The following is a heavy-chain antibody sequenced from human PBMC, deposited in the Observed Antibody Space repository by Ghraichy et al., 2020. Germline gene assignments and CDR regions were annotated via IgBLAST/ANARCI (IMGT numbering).Heavy chain of an antibody. CDR1: GYTFTDYY. Sequence: ASVKVSCKASGYTFTDYYMHWVRQAPGQGLEWLGRINPNSGGTNYAQNFQGRVTMTRDTSISTAYMELSRLRSDDTAVYYCARGSVFWSIYYIDDAFDIWGQGTMVTVSS. CDR3: ARGSVFWSIYYIDDAFDI. CDR2: INPNSGGT. V-gene: IGHV1-2*06. J-gene: IGHJ3*02. D-gene: IGHD3-3*01.